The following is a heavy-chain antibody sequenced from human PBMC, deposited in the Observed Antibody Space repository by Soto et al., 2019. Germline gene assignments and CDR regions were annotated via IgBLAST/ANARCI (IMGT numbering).Heavy chain of an antibody. D-gene: IGHD3-16*01. Sequence: EVQLLESGGGLVQPGGSLRLSCAASGFTFNSYAMSWVRQAPGKGLEWVSAISGSGGSTYYADSVKGRFTISRDNTKNTLYLQMNRLRDEDTAVYHCAKANPFVGVRVAFLHGGSSYDFWGQGTLVTVSS. CDR1: GFTFNSYA. J-gene: IGHJ4*02. V-gene: IGHV3-23*01. CDR3: AKANPFVGVRVAFLHGGSSYDF. CDR2: ISGSGGST.